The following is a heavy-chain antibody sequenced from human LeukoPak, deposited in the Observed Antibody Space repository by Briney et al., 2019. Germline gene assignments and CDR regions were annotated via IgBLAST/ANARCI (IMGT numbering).Heavy chain of an antibody. J-gene: IGHJ4*02. V-gene: IGHV3-48*04. CDR3: ARGSGFLEWFPQGSYRPANDY. D-gene: IGHD3-3*01. CDR1: GFTFSSYS. CDR2: ISSSSSTI. Sequence: GGSLRLSCAASGFTFSSYSMNWVRQAPGKGLEWVSYISSSSSTIYYADSVKGRFTISRDNAKNSLYLQMNSLRAEDTALYHCARGSGFLEWFPQGSYRPANDYWGQGTLVTVSS.